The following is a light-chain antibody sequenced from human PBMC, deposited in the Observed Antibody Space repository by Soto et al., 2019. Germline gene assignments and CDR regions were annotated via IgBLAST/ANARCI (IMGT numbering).Light chain of an antibody. CDR3: SSYTTNSTPYV. Sequence: QSALTQPASVSGSPGQSITISCTGTSSDVGGYNYVSWYQQHPGKAPRLLIYEVTNRPSGVSHRFSGSKSANTASLTISGLQAEDEADYYCSSYTTNSTPYVFGTGTKVTV. CDR2: EVT. J-gene: IGLJ1*01. V-gene: IGLV2-14*01. CDR1: SSDVGGYNY.